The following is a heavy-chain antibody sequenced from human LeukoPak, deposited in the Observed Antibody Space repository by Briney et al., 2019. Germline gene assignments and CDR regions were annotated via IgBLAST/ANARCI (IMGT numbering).Heavy chain of an antibody. V-gene: IGHV3-21*01. D-gene: IGHD6-6*01. J-gene: IGHJ4*02. CDR3: ARDLGYSSSFRGFDY. Sequence: PGGSLRLSCAASGFTFSSYSMNWVRQAPGKGLEWVSSISSSSSYIYYADSVKGRFTISRDNAKNSLYLQMNSLRAEDTALYYCARDLGYSSSFRGFDYWGQGTLVTVSS. CDR1: GFTFSSYS. CDR2: ISSSSSYI.